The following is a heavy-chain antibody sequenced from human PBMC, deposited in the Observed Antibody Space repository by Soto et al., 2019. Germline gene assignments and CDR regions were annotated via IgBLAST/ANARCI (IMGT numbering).Heavy chain of an antibody. J-gene: IGHJ6*03. CDR3: ARTSTVQYTGDYYYYYMDV. Sequence: SETLSLTCTVSGGSISSYYWSWIRQPPGKGLEWIGYIYYSGSTNYNPSLKSRVTISVDTSKNQFSLKLSSVTAADTAVYYCARTSTVQYTGDYYYYYMDVWGKGTTVTVSS. D-gene: IGHD4-4*01. CDR1: GGSISSYY. CDR2: IYYSGST. V-gene: IGHV4-59*01.